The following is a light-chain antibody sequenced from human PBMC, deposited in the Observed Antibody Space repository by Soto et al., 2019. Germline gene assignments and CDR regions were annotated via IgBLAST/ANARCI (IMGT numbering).Light chain of an antibody. Sequence: DIQMTQSPSSLSASVGDRVTITCRASQNIIIYVNWYQQKPGKAPNLLIYTTSNLQSGVPSRFSGGGSGTEFTLTISRPQPEDFATYYCQQSYTTSYSFGQGTKLEI. J-gene: IGKJ2*03. CDR1: QNIIIY. CDR3: QQSYTTSYS. V-gene: IGKV1-39*01. CDR2: TTS.